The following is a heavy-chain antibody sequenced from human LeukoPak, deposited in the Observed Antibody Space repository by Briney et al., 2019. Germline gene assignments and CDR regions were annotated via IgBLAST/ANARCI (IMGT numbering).Heavy chain of an antibody. CDR2: INHSGST. CDR3: ARGFGERPVDY. CDR1: GGSFSGYY. J-gene: IGHJ4*02. V-gene: IGHV4-34*01. D-gene: IGHD3-10*01. Sequence: PETLSLTCAVYGGSFSGYYWSWIRQPPGNGLEWIGEINHSGSTNYNPSLKSRVTISVDTSKNQFSLKLSSVTAADTAVYYCARGFGERPVDYWGQGTLVTVSS.